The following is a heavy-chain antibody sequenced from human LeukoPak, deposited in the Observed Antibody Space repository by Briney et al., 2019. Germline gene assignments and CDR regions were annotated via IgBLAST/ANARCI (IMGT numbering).Heavy chain of an antibody. CDR3: ARDKVKDAKGYYYYGMDV. J-gene: IGHJ6*02. D-gene: IGHD2-15*01. Sequence: SETLSLTCAVSGGSISSGGYSWSWIRQPPEKGLEWIGYIYHSGSTYYNPSLKSRVTISVDRSKNQFSLKLSSVTAADTAVYYCARDKVKDAKGYYYYGMDVWGQGTTVTVSS. V-gene: IGHV4-30-2*01. CDR2: IYHSGST. CDR1: GGSISSGGYS.